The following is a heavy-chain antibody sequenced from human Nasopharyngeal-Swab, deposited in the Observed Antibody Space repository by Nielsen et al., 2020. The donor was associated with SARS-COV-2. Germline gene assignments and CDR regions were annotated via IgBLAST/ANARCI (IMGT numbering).Heavy chain of an antibody. J-gene: IGHJ4*02. Sequence: VRQMPGKGLEWVSFISNSASSIYYADSVKGRFTVSRDNAKNSLYLQMNSLRAEDTALYYCARLAARDILFDSWGQGTLGTVSS. CDR3: ARLAARDILFDS. V-gene: IGHV3-48*03. D-gene: IGHD2-15*01. CDR2: ISNSASSI.